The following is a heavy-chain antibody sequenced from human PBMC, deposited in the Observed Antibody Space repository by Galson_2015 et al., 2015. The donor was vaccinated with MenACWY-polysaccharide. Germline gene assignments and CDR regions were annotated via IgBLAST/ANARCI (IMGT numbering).Heavy chain of an antibody. CDR1: GYTFTSRD. CDR2: TTASSGNA. Sequence: SVKVSCKASGYTFTSRDINWVRQAAGQGLEWMGWTTASSGNAVYAQKFQDRVTLTRDTSTSTVYMELSSLRSEDTGVYYCATGAGVVGDSWGQGTLVTVPS. J-gene: IGHJ4*02. CDR3: ATGAGVVGDS. D-gene: IGHD2-15*01. V-gene: IGHV1-8*01.